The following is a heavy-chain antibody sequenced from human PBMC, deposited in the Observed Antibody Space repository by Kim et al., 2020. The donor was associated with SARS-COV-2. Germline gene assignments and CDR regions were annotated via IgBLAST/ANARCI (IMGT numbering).Heavy chain of an antibody. V-gene: IGHV3-43*01. Sequence: GGSLRLSCAVSGFTFDDYTMHWVRQAPGKGLEWVSLINWDGRSTYYADSVKGRFTISRDNSKNSLYLQMNSLRTEDTALYYCAKGLGNWDSSGYYPFDYWGQGTLVTVSS. CDR2: INWDGRST. CDR1: GFTFDDYT. J-gene: IGHJ4*02. CDR3: AKGLGNWDSSGYYPFDY. D-gene: IGHD3-22*01.